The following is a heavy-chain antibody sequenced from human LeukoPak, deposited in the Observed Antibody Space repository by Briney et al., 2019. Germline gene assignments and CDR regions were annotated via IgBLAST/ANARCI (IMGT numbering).Heavy chain of an antibody. V-gene: IGHV3-23*01. J-gene: IGHJ4*02. CDR2: ISGSGGST. CDR1: GFTLSSYA. Sequence: GGSLRLSCAASGFTLSSYAMNWVRQAPGKGLEWVSAISGSGGSTYYADSVKGRFTISRDNSKNTLYLQMNSLRVEDTAIYFCAKDSTYDSSGYYDYWGQETLVTVSS. CDR3: AKDSTYDSSGYYDY. D-gene: IGHD3-22*01.